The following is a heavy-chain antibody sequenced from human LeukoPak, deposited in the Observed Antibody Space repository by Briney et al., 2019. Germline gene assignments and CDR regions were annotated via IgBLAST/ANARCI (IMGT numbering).Heavy chain of an antibody. CDR1: GFTFSSYG. D-gene: IGHD3-10*01. J-gene: IGHJ4*02. CDR3: AKDLDYYGSGSYTFDY. CDR2: IRYDGSNK. V-gene: IGHV3-30*02. Sequence: GGSLRLSCAASGFTFSSYGMPWVRQAPGKGLEWVAFIRYDGSNKFYADSVKGRFTISRDNSKNTLYLQMNSLRAEDTAVYYCAKDLDYYGSGSYTFDYWGQGTLVTVSS.